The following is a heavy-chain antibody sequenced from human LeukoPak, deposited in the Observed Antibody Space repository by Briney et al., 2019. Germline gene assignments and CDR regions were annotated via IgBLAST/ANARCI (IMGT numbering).Heavy chain of an antibody. Sequence: PGGSLSLSYADSGFSFNLFHMNWVRQAPGKGLEWVSSITSSGTYITYVDSVQGRFTISRDNAKNSLYLQMNSLRVDDTALYYCASASGSWDLDYWGQ. CDR2: ITSSGTYI. V-gene: IGHV3-21*06. CDR3: ASASGSWDLDY. D-gene: IGHD1-26*01. CDR1: GFSFNLFH. J-gene: IGHJ4*01.